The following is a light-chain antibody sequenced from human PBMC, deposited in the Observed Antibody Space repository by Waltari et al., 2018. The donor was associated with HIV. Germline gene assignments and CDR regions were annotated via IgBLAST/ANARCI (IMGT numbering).Light chain of an antibody. CDR3: QSADTSASVMI. J-gene: IGLJ2*01. CDR1: AFPKQF. CDR2: RDT. Sequence: SSDLTQPPSVSVSPGQTARITCSGDAFPKQFAYWYQQKTGQAPVLVIHRDTERPSGIPERFSGSSSGTTVTLTISGVQAEDEADYYCQSADTSASVMIFGVGTRLTVL. V-gene: IGLV3-25*03.